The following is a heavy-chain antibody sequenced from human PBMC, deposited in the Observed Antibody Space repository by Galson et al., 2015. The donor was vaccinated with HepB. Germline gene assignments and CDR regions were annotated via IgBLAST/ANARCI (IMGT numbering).Heavy chain of an antibody. J-gene: IGHJ4*02. D-gene: IGHD6-6*01. CDR3: AKGVGSSSSSKWYFDC. CDR1: GFTFSSYA. V-gene: IGHV3-23*01. Sequence: SLRLSCAASGFTFSSYAMSWVRQAPGKGLEWVSAISAGGATTYYADSVKGRFTISRDNSNNLLSLQMNSLRAEDTALYYCAKGVGSSSSSKWYFDCWGQGALVTVSS. CDR2: ISAGGATT.